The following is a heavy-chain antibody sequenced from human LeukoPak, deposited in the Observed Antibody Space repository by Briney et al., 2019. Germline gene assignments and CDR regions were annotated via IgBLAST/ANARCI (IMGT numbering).Heavy chain of an antibody. CDR1: GGSISSGDYY. Sequence: SETLSLTCTVSGGSISSGDYYWSWIRQPPGKGLEWIGYIYYSGSTYYNPSLKSRVTISVDTSKNQFSLKLSSVTAADTAVYYCARHGSGTYFDYWGQGTLVTVSS. CDR3: ARHGSGTYFDY. CDR2: IYYSGST. J-gene: IGHJ4*02. D-gene: IGHD3-10*01. V-gene: IGHV4-30-4*01.